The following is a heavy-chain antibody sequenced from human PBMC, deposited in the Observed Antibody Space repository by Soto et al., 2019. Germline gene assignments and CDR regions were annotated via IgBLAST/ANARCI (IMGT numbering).Heavy chain of an antibody. Sequence: GGSLRLSCGAPGVTFKYYGMHWVRQAPGKGLEWVAVISYDGKQTYYADSVKGRFTISKDKSKRTLFLQMNSLRVDDTAVYYCARDGWGSNWYFDLWGRGTLGTVSS. D-gene: IGHD3-16*01. CDR3: ARDGWGSNWYFDL. J-gene: IGHJ2*01. CDR2: ISYDGKQT. V-gene: IGHV3-30*03. CDR1: GVTFKYYG.